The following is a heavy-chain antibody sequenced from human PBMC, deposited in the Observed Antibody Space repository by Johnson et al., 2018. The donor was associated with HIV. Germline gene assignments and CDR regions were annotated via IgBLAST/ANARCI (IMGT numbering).Heavy chain of an antibody. Sequence: QVQLVESGGGVVQPGRSLRLSCAASGFTFSSYAMHWVRQAPGKGLEWVAVISYDGGNKYYADSVTGRFTISRDNSKNTLYLQMNSLRAEDTAVYYCARAVTPFGDWEAFDIWGQGTMVTVSS. CDR1: GFTFSSYA. CDR2: ISYDGGNK. J-gene: IGHJ3*02. CDR3: ARAVTPFGDWEAFDI. V-gene: IGHV3-30-3*01. D-gene: IGHD3-10*01.